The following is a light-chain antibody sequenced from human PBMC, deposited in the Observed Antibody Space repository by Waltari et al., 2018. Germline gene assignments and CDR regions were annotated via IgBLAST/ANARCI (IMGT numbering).Light chain of an antibody. Sequence: QSALTQPPSASGSPGQSVTISCTGTSSDIGTYNFVSWYQQHPGKAPNLFIYEVIKRPSSVPDRFSGSKFGNTASLTISGLQPEDEADYYCTSYTGFNIVFGGGTKLTVL. V-gene: IGLV2-8*01. J-gene: IGLJ2*01. CDR2: EVI. CDR3: TSYTGFNIV. CDR1: SSDIGTYNF.